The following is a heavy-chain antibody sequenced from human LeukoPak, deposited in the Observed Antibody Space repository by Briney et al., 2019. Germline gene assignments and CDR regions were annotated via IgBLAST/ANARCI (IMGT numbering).Heavy chain of an antibody. CDR3: AKDGYGRSDY. V-gene: IGHV3-23*01. CDR1: GFIFHNYI. Sequence: GGSLRLSCAASGFIFHNYIMNWVLRAPGKGLEWVSGISGCGDDTYYADSIKGRFTISRDNSKNTLYLQMNSLRAEDTAVYYCAKDGYGRSDYWGQGTLVTVSS. D-gene: IGHD5-18*01. J-gene: IGHJ4*02. CDR2: ISGCGDDT.